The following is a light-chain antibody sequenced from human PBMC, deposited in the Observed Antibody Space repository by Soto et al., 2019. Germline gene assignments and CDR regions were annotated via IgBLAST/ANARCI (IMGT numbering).Light chain of an antibody. CDR1: SSDVGSYNL. Sequence: QSALTQPASVSGSPGQSITISCIGSSSDVGSYNLVSWYQQHPGEAPKLIIYEGSQRPSGVSSRFSASKSGNTASLTISGLQAGDEADYFCSSYAGNTTPNWVFGGGTKLTVL. CDR3: SSYAGNTTPNWV. J-gene: IGLJ3*02. CDR2: EGS. V-gene: IGLV2-23*01.